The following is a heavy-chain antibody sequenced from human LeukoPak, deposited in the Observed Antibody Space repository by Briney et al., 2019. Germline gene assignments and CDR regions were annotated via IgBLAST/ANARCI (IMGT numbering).Heavy chain of an antibody. CDR2: IYTSGST. Sequence: PSETLSLTCTVSGGSISSYYWSWIRQPAGKGLEWIGRIYTSGSTNYNPSLKSRVTISVDTSKNQFSLKLSSVTAADTAVYYCARGLNVDTAMPTDYWGQGTLVTVSS. CDR3: ARGLNVDTAMPTDY. J-gene: IGHJ4*02. CDR1: GGSISSYY. V-gene: IGHV4-4*07. D-gene: IGHD5-18*01.